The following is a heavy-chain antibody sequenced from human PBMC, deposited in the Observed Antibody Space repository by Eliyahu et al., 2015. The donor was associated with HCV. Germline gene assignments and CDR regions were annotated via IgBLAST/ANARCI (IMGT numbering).Heavy chain of an antibody. CDR3: ARGTTPAYYDFWSGYPNWFDP. Sequence: AVKKPGSSVKVSCKASGGTFSSYAISWVRQAXGQGLEWMGGIIPIFGTANYAXKFQGXVTXTADESTSTAYLELSSLRSEDTAVYYCARGTTPAYYDFWSGYPNWFDPWGQGTLVTVSS. CDR1: GGTFSSYA. D-gene: IGHD3-3*01. CDR2: IIPIFGTA. V-gene: IGHV1-69*01. J-gene: IGHJ5*02.